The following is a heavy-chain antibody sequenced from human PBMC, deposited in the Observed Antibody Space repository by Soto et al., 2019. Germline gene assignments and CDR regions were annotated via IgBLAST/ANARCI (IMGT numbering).Heavy chain of an antibody. Sequence: GGSLRLSCAASGFTFNSYVMTWVRQPPGEGLEWVSSISRSGRGSAYYADSVKGRFTISRDNSENTLFLQMNNLRDEDTALYYCARGRYLDSSDYWVANLPFDHWGLGTLVTVSS. D-gene: IGHD3-22*01. CDR2: ISRSGRGSA. CDR3: ARGRYLDSSDYWVANLPFDH. V-gene: IGHV3-23*01. CDR1: GFTFNSYV. J-gene: IGHJ4*02.